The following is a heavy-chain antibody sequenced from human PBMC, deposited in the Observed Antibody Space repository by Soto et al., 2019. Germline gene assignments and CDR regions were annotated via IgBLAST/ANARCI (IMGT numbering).Heavy chain of an antibody. CDR3: AIDKTVAGTSYDYYYYGMDV. V-gene: IGHV4-59*01. J-gene: IGHJ6*01. CDR1: GGSISSYY. Sequence: SETLSLSCTVSGGSISSYYWSWIRQPSGKGLEWIGYIYYSGSTNYNPSLKSRVTISVDTSKNQFSLKLSSVTAADTAVYYCAIDKTVAGTSYDYYYYGMDVSGQGTTVTVSS. D-gene: IGHD6-19*01. CDR2: IYYSGST.